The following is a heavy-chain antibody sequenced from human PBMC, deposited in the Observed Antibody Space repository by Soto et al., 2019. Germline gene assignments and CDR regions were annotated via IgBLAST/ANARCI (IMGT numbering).Heavy chain of an antibody. CDR3: ARDGGWLQYYYYYGMDV. D-gene: IGHD6-19*01. CDR2: IYYSGST. Sequence: PSETLSLTCTVSGGSISSYYWSWIRQPPGKGLEWIGYIYYSGSTNYNPSLKSRVTISVDTSKNQFSLKLSSVTAADTAVYYCARDGGWLQYYYYYGMDVWGQGTTVTVSS. CDR1: GGSISSYY. J-gene: IGHJ6*02. V-gene: IGHV4-59*01.